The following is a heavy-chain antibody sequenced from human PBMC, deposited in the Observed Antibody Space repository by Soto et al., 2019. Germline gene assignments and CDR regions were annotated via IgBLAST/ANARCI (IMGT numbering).Heavy chain of an antibody. J-gene: IGHJ4*02. D-gene: IGHD2-15*01. CDR2: ISSLGTTR. CDR3: ARAGRFCGAGSCYFDY. V-gene: IGHV3-11*01. CDR1: GITFSDHA. Sequence: GGTLRLSCAASGITFSDHAMTWVRQAPGKGLKWVSSISSLGTTRNYAETVMGRFTVSRDNAKNSLFLQMNSLSAQDTAVYYCARAGRFCGAGSCYFDYWGQGSLVTVSS.